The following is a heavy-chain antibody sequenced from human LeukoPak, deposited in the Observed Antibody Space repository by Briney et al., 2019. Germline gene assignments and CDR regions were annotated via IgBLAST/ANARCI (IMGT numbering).Heavy chain of an antibody. Sequence: PGGSLRLSCAASGFTFKDYWMTWVRRAPGKGLEWVANIKKDGSEKYYVESVMGRFTISRDNAKNSLYLQMNSLRAEDTAVYYCARQEREYQLLTYYFDYWGQGTLVTVSS. CDR1: GFTFKDYW. D-gene: IGHD2-2*01. V-gene: IGHV3-7*01. CDR3: ARQEREYQLLTYYFDY. CDR2: IKKDGSEK. J-gene: IGHJ4*02.